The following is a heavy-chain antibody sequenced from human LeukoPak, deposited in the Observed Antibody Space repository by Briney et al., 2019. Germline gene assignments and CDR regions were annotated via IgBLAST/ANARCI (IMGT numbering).Heavy chain of an antibody. D-gene: IGHD2-2*01. Sequence: SATLSLTCGVYAGSFGGYHWNWIRQPPGKRLEWIGEITYGGTTNYNPPLRSRVTMSVDTSKKQFSLKLTSVTAADTAVYYCVRGRYCSSATCYDWFDPWGPGTHVSVSS. V-gene: IGHV4-34*01. J-gene: IGHJ5*02. CDR3: VRGRYCSSATCYDWFDP. CDR2: ITYGGTT. CDR1: AGSFGGYH.